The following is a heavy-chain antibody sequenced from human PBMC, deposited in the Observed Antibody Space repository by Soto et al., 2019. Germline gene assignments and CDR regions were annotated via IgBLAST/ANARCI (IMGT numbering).Heavy chain of an antibody. V-gene: IGHV1-69*13. Sequence: SVKVSCKASGGTFSSYAISWVRQAPGQGLEWMGGIIPIFGTANYAQKFQGRVTITADESTSTAYMELSSLRSEDTAVYYCARDGRGDYYYYGMDVWGQGTTVTVSS. D-gene: IGHD1-1*01. J-gene: IGHJ6*02. CDR1: GGTFSSYA. CDR2: IIPIFGTA. CDR3: ARDGRGDYYYYGMDV.